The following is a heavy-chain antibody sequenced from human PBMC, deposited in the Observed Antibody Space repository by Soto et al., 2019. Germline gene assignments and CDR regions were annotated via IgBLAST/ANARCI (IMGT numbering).Heavy chain of an antibody. CDR1: VCSIDDYY. CDR3: ASDGGTARGSWCDT. CDR2: ISDRGST. J-gene: IGHJ5*02. Sequence: QEELHQSGPGLVKPSETLSLTCTDFVCSIDDYYWSWIRQSPGQGLEWIGHISDRGSTDYNPSLKRRVTLSVDRAKKQPSLKVTLVTAADTAVYYCASDGGTARGSWCDTWGEGTLVAFSS. V-gene: IGHV4-59*01. D-gene: IGHD3-16*01.